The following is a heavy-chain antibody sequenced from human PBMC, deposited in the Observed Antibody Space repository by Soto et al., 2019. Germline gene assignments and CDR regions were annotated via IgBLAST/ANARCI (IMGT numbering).Heavy chain of an antibody. D-gene: IGHD6-19*01. V-gene: IGHV3-43*01. CDR3: AKDILKSSGWYGGYYYYGMDV. CDR1: GFTFDDYT. Sequence: GGSLRLSCAASGFTFDDYTMHWVRQAPGKGLEWVSLISWDGGSTYYADSVKGRFTISRDNSKNSLYLQMNSLRTEDHALYYCAKDILKSSGWYGGYYYYGMDVWGQGTTVTVSS. CDR2: ISWDGGST. J-gene: IGHJ6*02.